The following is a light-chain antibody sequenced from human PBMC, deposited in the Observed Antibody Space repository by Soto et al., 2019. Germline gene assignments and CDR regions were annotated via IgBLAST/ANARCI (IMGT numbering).Light chain of an antibody. CDR3: QQYYISPLT. CDR1: QSVLYSANNKNY. CDR2: WAS. J-gene: IGKJ4*01. V-gene: IGKV4-1*01. Sequence: DIVMTQSPDSLAVSLGERATINCKSSQSVLYSANNKNYLAWYQQKAGQPPKVLIYWASNRESGVPDRFSGSGSGPDFTLTSSSLQAEDVAVYYCQQYYISPLTFGGGTKVEIK.